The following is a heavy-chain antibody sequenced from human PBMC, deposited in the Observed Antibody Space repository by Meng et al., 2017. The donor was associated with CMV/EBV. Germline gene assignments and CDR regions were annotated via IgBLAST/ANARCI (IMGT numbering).Heavy chain of an antibody. Sequence: FSGSQRHWCRQASGKGLGWVGRIRSRANRYATEYAASVKGRFTISRDDSKNTAYLQMNSLKTEDTAVYYCTRRNYWGSGSSLGVVDSWGPGTLVAVSS. V-gene: IGHV3-73*01. CDR3: TRRNYWGSGSSLGVVDS. CDR1: FSGSQ. D-gene: IGHD3-10*01. J-gene: IGHJ4*02. CDR2: IRSRANRYAT.